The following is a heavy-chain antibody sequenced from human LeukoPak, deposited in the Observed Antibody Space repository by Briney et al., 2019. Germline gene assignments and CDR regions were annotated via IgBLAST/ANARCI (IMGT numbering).Heavy chain of an antibody. CDR2: ISGSGGST. D-gene: IGHD5-12*01. V-gene: IGHV3-23*01. CDR3: AKTPHSGYDLGGDYDY. CDR1: GFTLSSYA. Sequence: PGGSLRLSCAASGFTLSSYAMSWVRQAPGKGLEWVSAISGSGGSTYYADSVKGRFTISRDNSKNTLYLQMNSLRAEDTAVYYCAKTPHSGYDLGGDYDYWGQGTLVTVSS. J-gene: IGHJ4*02.